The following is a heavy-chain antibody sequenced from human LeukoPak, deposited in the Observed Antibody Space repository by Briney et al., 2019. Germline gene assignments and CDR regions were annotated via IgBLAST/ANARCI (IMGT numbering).Heavy chain of an antibody. D-gene: IGHD3-10*01. Sequence: SETLSLTCTVSGGSISSYYWSWIRQPPGKGLEWIGYIYYSGGTNYNPSLKSRVTISVDTSKNQFSLKLSSVTAADTAVYYCARSERLRWMVRGVQFDYWGQGTLVTVSS. CDR2: IYYSGGT. V-gene: IGHV4-59*01. J-gene: IGHJ4*02. CDR3: ARSERLRWMVRGVQFDY. CDR1: GGSISSYY.